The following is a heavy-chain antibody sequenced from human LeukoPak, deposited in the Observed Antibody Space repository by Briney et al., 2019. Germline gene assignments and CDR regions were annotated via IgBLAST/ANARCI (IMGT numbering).Heavy chain of an antibody. Sequence: GASVKVSCKASGYTFTGYYMHWVRQAPGQGLEWMGWINPNSGGTNYAQKFQGRVTMTRDTSISTAYMELSRLRSDDTAVYYCARVGGGSYGDYLGYFDYWGQGTLVTVSS. D-gene: IGHD4-17*01. J-gene: IGHJ4*02. CDR3: ARVGGGSYGDYLGYFDY. CDR1: GYTFTGYY. V-gene: IGHV1-2*02. CDR2: INPNSGGT.